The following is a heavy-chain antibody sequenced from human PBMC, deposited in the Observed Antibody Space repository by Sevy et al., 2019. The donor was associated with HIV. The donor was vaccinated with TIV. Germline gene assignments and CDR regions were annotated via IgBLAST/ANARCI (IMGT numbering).Heavy chain of an antibody. CDR1: GFTFNTHA. V-gene: IGHV3-23*01. D-gene: IGHD3-22*01. Sequence: GGSLRLSCAASGFTFNTHAMNWVRQAPGKGLEWVSVISGIGSSTYYADSVKGRFTISRDNSKNTLYLQMNSLRAEDTAVNYFAKALNPALESMIEVIFRSLKGFDVWGQGTMVTVSS. CDR3: AKALNPALESMIEVIFRSLKGFDV. CDR2: ISGIGSST. J-gene: IGHJ3*01.